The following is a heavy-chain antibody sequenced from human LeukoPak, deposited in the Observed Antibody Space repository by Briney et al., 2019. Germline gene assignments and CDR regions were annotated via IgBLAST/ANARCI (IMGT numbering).Heavy chain of an antibody. V-gene: IGHV4-4*07. CDR3: AREHQVWASYYNY. D-gene: IGHD3-16*01. CDR2: IYTSGSN. Sequence: SETLSLTXTVSGGSISSYYWSWIRQPAGKGMEWIGRIYTSGSNNYNPSLKSRVTMSVDTSKNQFSLKLSSVTAADTAVYYCAREHQVWASYYNYWGQGTLVTVSS. CDR1: GGSISSYY. J-gene: IGHJ4*02.